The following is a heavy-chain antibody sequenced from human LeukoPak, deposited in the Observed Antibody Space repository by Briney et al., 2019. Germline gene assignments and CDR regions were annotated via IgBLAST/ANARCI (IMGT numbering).Heavy chain of an antibody. CDR1: GFTFSSYA. D-gene: IGHD3-22*01. CDR2: ISGSGGST. Sequence: GGSLRLSCAASGFTFSSYAMSWVRQAPGKGLEWVSAISGSGGSTYYADSVKGRFTISRDNSKNTLYLQMNSLRAEGTAVYYCAKDYPQTYYYDSSGYFNWFDPWGQGTLVTVSS. CDR3: AKDYPQTYYYDSSGYFNWFDP. J-gene: IGHJ5*02. V-gene: IGHV3-23*01.